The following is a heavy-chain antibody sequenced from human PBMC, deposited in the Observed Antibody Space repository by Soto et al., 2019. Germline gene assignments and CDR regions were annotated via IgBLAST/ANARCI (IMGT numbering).Heavy chain of an antibody. CDR1: GYSFTSYW. D-gene: IGHD6-13*01. V-gene: IGHV5-10-1*01. J-gene: IGHJ6*02. Sequence: GASLKISCKGSGYSFTSYWISWVRQMPGKGLEWMGRIDPSDSYTNYSPSFQGHVTISADKSISTAYLQWSSLKASDTAMYYCETRADLRIAAAGDFWGCYYGIDSWGRGT. CDR3: ETRADLRIAAAGDFWGCYYGIDS. CDR2: IDPSDSYT.